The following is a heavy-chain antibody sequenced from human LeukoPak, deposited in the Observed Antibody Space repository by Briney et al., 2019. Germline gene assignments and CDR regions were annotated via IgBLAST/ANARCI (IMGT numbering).Heavy chain of an antibody. CDR2: ISTEGSST. J-gene: IGHJ3*01. V-gene: IGHV3-74*01. CDR3: ARDIHAFDL. Sequence: GGSLRLSCAASGFTFSSYWMHWVRQAPGKGLVWVSRISTEGSSTSYADSVKGRFTISRDNAKNTLYLQMNSLRAEDTAVYYCARDIHAFDLWGQGTMVTVSS. D-gene: IGHD2-21*01. CDR1: GFTFSSYW.